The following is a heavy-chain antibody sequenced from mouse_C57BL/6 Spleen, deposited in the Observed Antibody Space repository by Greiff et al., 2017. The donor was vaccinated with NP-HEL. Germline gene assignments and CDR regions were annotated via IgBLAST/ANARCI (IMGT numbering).Heavy chain of an antibody. D-gene: IGHD4-1*01. J-gene: IGHJ2*01. CDR1: GYTFTSYW. Sequence: QVQLQQPGAELVKPGASVKLSCTASGYTFTSYWMHWVKQRPGQGLEWIGMIHPNSGSTNYNAKFKSKATLTVDKSSSTAYMQLSSLTSEDSAVYYCARRRGSAGTGYYFDYWGQGTTLTVSS. CDR3: ARRRGSAGTGYYFDY. CDR2: IHPNSGST. V-gene: IGHV1-64*01.